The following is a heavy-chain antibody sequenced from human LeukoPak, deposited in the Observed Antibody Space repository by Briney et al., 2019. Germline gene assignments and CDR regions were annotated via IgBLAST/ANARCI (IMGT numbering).Heavy chain of an antibody. Sequence: SETLSLTCTVYGGSISSYYWSWIRQPPGKGLEWIGYIYYSGSTNYNPSLKSRVTISVDTSKNQFSLRLSSVTAADTAVYYCARQPMVVGAARGAYFDYWGQGTLVTVSS. D-gene: IGHD1-26*01. J-gene: IGHJ4*02. CDR2: IYYSGST. CDR3: ARQPMVVGAARGAYFDY. V-gene: IGHV4-59*08. CDR1: GGSISSYY.